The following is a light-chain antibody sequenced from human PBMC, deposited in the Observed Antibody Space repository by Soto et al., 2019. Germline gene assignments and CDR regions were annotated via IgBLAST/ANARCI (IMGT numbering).Light chain of an antibody. V-gene: IGLV2-14*01. CDR2: DVS. CDR1: STDAGGYNY. CDR3: NSYSGGTTLYL. J-gene: IGLJ1*01. Sequence: QSALTPPASVSGSPGQSITISCTGTSTDAGGYNYVSWYQQHPGKAPKLLMSDVSNRPSGVCFRFSGSKSGNTASLTISGFLAEDEADYYCNSYSGGTTLYLFGTGTKLTAL.